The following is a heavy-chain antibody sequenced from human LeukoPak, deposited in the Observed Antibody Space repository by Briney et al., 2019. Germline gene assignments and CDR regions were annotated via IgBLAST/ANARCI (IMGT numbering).Heavy chain of an antibody. Sequence: GGSLRPSCAASGFTFSSYAMSWVRQAPGKGLEWVSSISSSSSYIYYADSVKGRFTISRDNAKNSLYLQMNSLRAEDTAVYYCARQGDCSSHGRGCFDIWGQGTMVTVSS. CDR1: GFTFSSYA. V-gene: IGHV3-21*01. J-gene: IGHJ3*02. CDR3: ARQGDCSSHGRGCFDI. CDR2: ISSSSSYI. D-gene: IGHD2-2*01.